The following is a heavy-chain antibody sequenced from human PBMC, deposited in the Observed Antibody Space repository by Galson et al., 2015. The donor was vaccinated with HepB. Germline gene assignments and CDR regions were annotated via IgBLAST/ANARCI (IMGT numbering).Heavy chain of an antibody. Sequence: SLRLSCAASGFTFSTYDMHWVRQVTGKGLEWVSTIGTAGETYYPGSVKGRFTISRENAKKSVYLQMNSLRGGDTAVYYCARGEGIVGGGDFDYWGQGTQVTVS. D-gene: IGHD1-26*01. J-gene: IGHJ4*02. CDR3: ARGEGIVGGGDFDY. CDR2: IGTAGET. CDR1: GFTFSTYD. V-gene: IGHV3-13*01.